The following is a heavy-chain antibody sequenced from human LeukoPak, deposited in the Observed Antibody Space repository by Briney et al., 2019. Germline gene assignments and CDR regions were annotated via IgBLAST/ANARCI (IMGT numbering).Heavy chain of an antibody. Sequence: PGGSLRLSCAASGFTFSQYSMNWVRQAPGKGLEWVSHIRSSSETFYADSVKGRFTISRDDSRNTLYLQMNSLRGDDTAVYYCAKDVGKWESLHFFDYWGQGTLVTVSS. D-gene: IGHD1-26*01. CDR1: GFTFSQYS. V-gene: IGHV3-48*04. CDR3: AKDVGKWESLHFFDY. J-gene: IGHJ4*02. CDR2: IRSSSET.